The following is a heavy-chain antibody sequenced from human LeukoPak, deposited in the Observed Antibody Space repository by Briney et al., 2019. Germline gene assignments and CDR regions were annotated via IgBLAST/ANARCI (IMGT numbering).Heavy chain of an antibody. J-gene: IGHJ4*02. CDR1: GFTVSSNY. D-gene: IGHD5-18*01. CDR2: IYSGGTT. Sequence: GGSLRLSCAASGFTVSSNYMSWVRQAPGKGLEWVSGIYSGGTTYYADSVKGRFTISRDNSENTLYLQMNSLRAEDTAVYYCARVDTAMDLDYWGQGTLVTVSS. V-gene: IGHV3-66*01. CDR3: ARVDTAMDLDY.